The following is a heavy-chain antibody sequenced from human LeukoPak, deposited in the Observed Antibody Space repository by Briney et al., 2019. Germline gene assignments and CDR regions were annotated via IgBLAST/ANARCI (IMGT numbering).Heavy chain of an antibody. CDR1: GGPISSGSYY. D-gene: IGHD2-2*03. J-gene: IGHJ4*02. V-gene: IGHV4-61*02. CDR3: ARWIGYCSSTSCFYYFDY. Sequence: SETLSLTCTVSGGPISSGSYYWRWIRQPAGKGLEWIGRIYTSGSTNYNPSLKSRVTISVDTSKNQFSLKLSSVTAADTAVYYCARWIGYCSSTSCFYYFDYWGQGTLVTVSS. CDR2: IYTSGST.